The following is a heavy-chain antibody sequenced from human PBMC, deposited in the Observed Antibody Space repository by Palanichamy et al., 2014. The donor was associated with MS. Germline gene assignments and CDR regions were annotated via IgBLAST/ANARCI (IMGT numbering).Heavy chain of an antibody. V-gene: IGHV1-46*01. CDR1: GYTFTSYY. D-gene: IGHD3-10*02. CDR2: INPSGGST. Sequence: QVQLVQSGAEVKKPGASVKVSCKASGYTFTSYYMHWVRQAPGQGLEWMGIINPSGGSTSYAQKFQGRVTMTRDTSTSTVYMELSSLRSEDTAVYCCARADYVPDAFDIWGRGTMVTVSS. J-gene: IGHJ3*02. CDR3: ARADYVPDAFDI.